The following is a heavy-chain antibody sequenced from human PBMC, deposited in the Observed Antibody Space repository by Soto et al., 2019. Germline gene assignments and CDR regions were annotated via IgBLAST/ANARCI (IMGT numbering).Heavy chain of an antibody. V-gene: IGHV1-18*01. D-gene: IGHD3-10*01. CDR3: ARGSYGDY. Sequence: QVHLVQSGAEVKKPGASVKVSCKASGYTFTSYGITWVRQAPGQGLEWMGWISAHNGNTDYAQKLQGRVIVTRDTSTSTAYMELRSLISDETAVYYCARGSYGDYWGQGALVTVSS. CDR1: GYTFTSYG. J-gene: IGHJ4*02. CDR2: ISAHNGNT.